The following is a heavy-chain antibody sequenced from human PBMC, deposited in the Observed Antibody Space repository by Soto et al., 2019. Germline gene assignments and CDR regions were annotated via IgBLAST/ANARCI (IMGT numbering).Heavy chain of an antibody. J-gene: IGHJ5*02. CDR2: IYYSGST. D-gene: IGHD5-18*01. CDR3: ARPRGYGYNWFDP. CDR1: GGSISSSSYY. V-gene: IGHV4-39*01. Sequence: SETLSLTCTVSGGSISSSSYYWGWIRQPPGKGLEWIGSIYYSGSTYYNPSLKSRVTISVDTSKNQFSLKLSSVTAADTAVYYCARPRGYGYNWFDPWGQGTLVTVSS.